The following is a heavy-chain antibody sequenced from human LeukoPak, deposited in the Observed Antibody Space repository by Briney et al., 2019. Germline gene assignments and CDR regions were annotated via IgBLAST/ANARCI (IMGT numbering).Heavy chain of an antibody. CDR1: GFTFSSYG. CDR2: IRYDGSNK. Sequence: GGSLRLSCAASGFTFSSYGMHWVRQAPGKGLEWVAFIRYDGSNKYYADSVKGRFTISRDNSKNTLYLQMNSLRAEDTAVYYCAKDQLFYSSSWQFDYWGQGTLVTVSS. CDR3: AKDQLFYSSSWQFDY. V-gene: IGHV3-30*02. D-gene: IGHD6-13*01. J-gene: IGHJ4*02.